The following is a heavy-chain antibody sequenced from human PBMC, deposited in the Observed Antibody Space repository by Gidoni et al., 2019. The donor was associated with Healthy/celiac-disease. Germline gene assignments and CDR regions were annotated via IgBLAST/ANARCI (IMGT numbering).Heavy chain of an antibody. V-gene: IGHV3-7*01. J-gene: IGHJ4*02. Sequence: EVQLVESGGGLVQPGGSLRLSCAASGFTFSSYWMSWVRQAPGKGLEWVANIKQDGSEKYYVDSLKGRFTISRDNAKNSLYLQMNSLRAEDTAVYYCASHSWGSGSNFDYWGQGTLVTVSS. CDR1: GFTFSSYW. CDR3: ASHSWGSGSNFDY. D-gene: IGHD3-16*01. CDR2: IKQDGSEK.